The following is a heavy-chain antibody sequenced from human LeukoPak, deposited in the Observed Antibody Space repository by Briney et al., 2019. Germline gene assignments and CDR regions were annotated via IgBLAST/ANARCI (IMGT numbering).Heavy chain of an antibody. D-gene: IGHD3-10*01. J-gene: IGHJ3*02. CDR2: ISYDGSNK. Sequence: TGRSLRLSCAASRFTFSSYAMHWVRQAPGKGLEWVALISYDGSNKYYADSVKGRFTISRDNSKNTLYLQMNSLRAEDTAVYYCARVAYGSGSYWYDAFDIWGQGTMVTVSS. CDR1: RFTFSSYA. V-gene: IGHV3-30-3*01. CDR3: ARVAYGSGSYWYDAFDI.